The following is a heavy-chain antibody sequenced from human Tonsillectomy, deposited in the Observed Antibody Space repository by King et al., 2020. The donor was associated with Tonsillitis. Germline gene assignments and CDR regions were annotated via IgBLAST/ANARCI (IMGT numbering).Heavy chain of an antibody. CDR3: CGGGSCTNWFDP. D-gene: IGHD2-15*01. Sequence: VQLVESGGGVVQPGRSLRLSCAASGFTFSNYAMHWVRQAPGKGLEWVALISYDGSKKYYADSVKGRFTISRDNSKNTLYLQMNSLTAEDTAVYYCCGGGSCTNWFDPRGQGALGTVSS. J-gene: IGHJ5*02. V-gene: IGHV3-30*04. CDR2: ISYDGSKK. CDR1: GFTFSNYA.